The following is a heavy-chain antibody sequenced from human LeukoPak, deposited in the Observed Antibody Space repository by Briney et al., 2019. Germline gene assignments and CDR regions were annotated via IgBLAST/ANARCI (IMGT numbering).Heavy chain of an antibody. Sequence: PGGSLRLSCAASGFTFSSYEMNWVRQAPGKGLEWVSYISSSGSTIYYADSVKGRLTISRDNAKNSLYLQMNSLRAEDTAVYYCARVYGDYSIDYWGQGTLVTVSS. CDR1: GFTFSSYE. CDR2: ISSSGSTI. D-gene: IGHD4-17*01. CDR3: ARVYGDYSIDY. J-gene: IGHJ4*02. V-gene: IGHV3-48*03.